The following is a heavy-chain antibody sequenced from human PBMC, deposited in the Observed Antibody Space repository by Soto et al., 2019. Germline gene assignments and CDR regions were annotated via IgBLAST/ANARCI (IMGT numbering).Heavy chain of an antibody. Sequence: VQLLESGGGLIQPGGSLRLSCAASGFTFSYGIHWLRQAPGKGLEWVAYISYDSPNKFNGDSVKGRFTISRDHSKHAQSLQVNSLRAEDTAGYYCAKLVLGYCSANTCDDCWGRGTLVAVSS. CDR2: ISYDSPNK. J-gene: IGHJ4*02. D-gene: IGHD2-15*01. CDR3: AKLVLGYCSANTCDDC. V-gene: IGHV3-30*18. CDR1: GFTFSYG.